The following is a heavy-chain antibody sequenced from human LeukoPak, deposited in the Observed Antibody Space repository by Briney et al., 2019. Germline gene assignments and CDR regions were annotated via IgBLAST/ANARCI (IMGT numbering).Heavy chain of an antibody. Sequence: PSETLSLTCTVSGDSIGSYYWSWIRQPPGEGLEWIGYVYYTGSTNYNPSLKSRVTISVDTSKNYFSLNLRSVTAADTAIYYCARHRYGDVYHSDLWGQGTLVIVSS. D-gene: IGHD3-16*01. CDR2: VYYTGST. V-gene: IGHV4-59*08. CDR3: ARHRYGDVYHSDL. CDR1: GDSIGSYY. J-gene: IGHJ4*02.